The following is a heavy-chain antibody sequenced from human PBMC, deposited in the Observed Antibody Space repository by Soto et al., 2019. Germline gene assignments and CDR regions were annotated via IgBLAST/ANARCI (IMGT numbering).Heavy chain of an antibody. D-gene: IGHD6-13*01. CDR3: ASTYSMRWYWFDP. J-gene: IGHJ5*02. V-gene: IGHV2-26*04. Sequence: QVTVKESGPVLVKPTETLTLTCTVSGFSLSNAGLGVSWIRQPPGKALEWLAHIFSNDEKSYSTSLKSRLTISKDTSKSKVVLIMTNMDPVDTATYYCASTYSMRWYWFDPWGQGTLVTVSS. CDR2: IFSNDEK. CDR1: GFSLSNAGLG.